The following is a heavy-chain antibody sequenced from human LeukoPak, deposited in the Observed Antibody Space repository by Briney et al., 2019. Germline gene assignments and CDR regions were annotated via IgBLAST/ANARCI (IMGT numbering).Heavy chain of an antibody. CDR3: ARGGSTGSYSTN. D-gene: IGHD1-26*01. Sequence: GGSLRLSCAASGFTFSSYTMSWVRQAPGKGLEWVSYISSSSSLIYHADSVKGRFTVSRDNAKNSLYLQMNSLRDEDTAVYYCARGGSTGSYSTNWGQGALVTVSS. V-gene: IGHV3-48*02. CDR2: ISSSSSLI. CDR1: GFTFSSYT. J-gene: IGHJ4*02.